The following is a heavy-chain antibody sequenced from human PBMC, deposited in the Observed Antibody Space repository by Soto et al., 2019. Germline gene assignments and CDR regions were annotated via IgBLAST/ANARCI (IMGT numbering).Heavy chain of an antibody. Sequence: VASVKVSCKTSGYSFTKYGLHWVRQAPGQRLEWMGWINPGNGDTKHSQKFQGRVTITRDTSATTAYMELSSLRSEDSAVFYCARTDCSSTSCYNYYYYGMDVWGQGTTVTVSS. CDR2: INPGNGDT. D-gene: IGHD2-2*01. CDR3: ARTDCSSTSCYNYYYYGMDV. V-gene: IGHV1-3*01. CDR1: GYSFTKYG. J-gene: IGHJ6*02.